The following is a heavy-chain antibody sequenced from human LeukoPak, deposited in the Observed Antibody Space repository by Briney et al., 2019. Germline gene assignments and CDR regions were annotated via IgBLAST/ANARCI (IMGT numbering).Heavy chain of an antibody. CDR3: AKDQKWGPADYYFDS. V-gene: IGHV3-30*18. Sequence: PGRSLRLSCAASGFTLSNYAMHWVRQAPGKGLEGVTVISTDGKDKKYADSVKSRFAISRDNSTNTLDLQMNSLRAEDTAVYYCAKDQKWGPADYYFDSWGQGTLVTVSS. J-gene: IGHJ4*02. D-gene: IGHD2-2*01. CDR2: ISTDGKDK. CDR1: GFTLSNYA.